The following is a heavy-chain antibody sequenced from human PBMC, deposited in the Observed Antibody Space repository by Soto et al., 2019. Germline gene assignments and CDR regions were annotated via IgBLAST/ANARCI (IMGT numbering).Heavy chain of an antibody. CDR2: IYSGGST. J-gene: IGHJ1*01. V-gene: IGHV3-53*01. CDR1: GFTVSSNY. Sequence: EVQLVESGGGLIQPGGSLRLSCAASGFTVSSNYMSWVRQAPGKGLEWVSVIYSGGSTYYADSVKGRFTISRDNSKHAVYLQVNSVSGEHTAVYYCARARVECGYPEYLELWGQGTLVRLL. CDR3: ARARVECGYPEYLEL. D-gene: IGHD3-22*01.